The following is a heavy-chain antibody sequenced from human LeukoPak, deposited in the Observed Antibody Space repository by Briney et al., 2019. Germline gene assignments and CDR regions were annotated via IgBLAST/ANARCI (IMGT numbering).Heavy chain of an antibody. V-gene: IGHV3-23*01. CDR2: ISGNGGPT. CDR3: VKDPRDTYGTNWFDS. D-gene: IGHD1-1*01. Sequence: GGSLRLSCVASGFSFGNYAMSWVRQAPGDGLQWVSQISGNGGPTWYTGSARGRFTISRDNSKNTLYLQMSSLRAEDTAIYYCVKDPRDTYGTNWFDSWGQGTFLTVSS. CDR1: GFSFGNYA. J-gene: IGHJ5*01.